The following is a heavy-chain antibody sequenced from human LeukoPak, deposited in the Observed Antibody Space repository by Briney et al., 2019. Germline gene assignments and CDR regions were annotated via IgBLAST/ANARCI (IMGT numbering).Heavy chain of an antibody. CDR2: ISGSGGST. V-gene: IGHV3-23*01. CDR1: GCTFSSYA. J-gene: IGHJ4*02. CDR3: AKLDDSAAGRDY. Sequence: GGSLRLSCAASGCTFSSYAMSWVRQARGKGLEWVSAISGSGGSTYYADSVKGRFTISRDNSKNTLYLQMNSLRAEDTAVYYRAKLDDSAAGRDYWGQGTLVPVSS. D-gene: IGHD6-13*01.